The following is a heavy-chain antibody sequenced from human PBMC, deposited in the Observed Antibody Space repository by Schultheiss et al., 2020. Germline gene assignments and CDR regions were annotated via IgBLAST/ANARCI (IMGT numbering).Heavy chain of an antibody. CDR2: ISYDGSNI. D-gene: IGHD3-3*01. Sequence: GGSLRLSCAASGFTFSSYGMHWVRQAPGKGLEWVAVISYDGSNIYYADSVKGRFTISRDNSKNTLYLQMNSLRAEDTAVYYCANDKGITIFGVVPFDYWGQGTLVTVSS. J-gene: IGHJ4*02. V-gene: IGHV3-30*18. CDR3: ANDKGITIFGVVPFDY. CDR1: GFTFSSYG.